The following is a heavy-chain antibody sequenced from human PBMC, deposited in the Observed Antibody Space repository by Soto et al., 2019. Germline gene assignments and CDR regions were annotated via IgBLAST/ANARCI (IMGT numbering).Heavy chain of an antibody. D-gene: IGHD4-17*01. CDR3: AKGVYGDYT. CDR2: INNSGGTT. V-gene: IGHV3-23*01. CDR1: GFSFSNYA. Sequence: EVRLLESGGGLVQPGGTLRLSCEASGFSFSNYAMTWVRQAPGKGPEWVSGINNSGGTTYYADSVKGRFTISRDNYSNILYLQMTSLRAEDTAIYYCAKGVYGDYTWGRGTLVTVSS. J-gene: IGHJ4*02.